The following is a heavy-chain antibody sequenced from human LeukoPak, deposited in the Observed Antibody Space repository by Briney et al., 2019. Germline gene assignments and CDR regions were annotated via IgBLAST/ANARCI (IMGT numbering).Heavy chain of an antibody. V-gene: IGHV3-7*03. CDR1: GFTFSSYA. CDR2: IKQDGSEK. CDR3: ARDKIVGATNFDY. D-gene: IGHD1-26*01. J-gene: IGHJ4*02. Sequence: GGSLRLSCAASGFTFSSYAMSWVRQAPGKGLEWVANIKQDGSEKYYVDSVKGRFTISRDNAKNSLYLQMNSLRAEDTAIYYCARDKIVGATNFDYWGQGTLVTVSS.